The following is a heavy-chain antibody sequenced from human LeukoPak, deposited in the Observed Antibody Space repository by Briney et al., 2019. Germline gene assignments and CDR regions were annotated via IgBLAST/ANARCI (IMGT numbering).Heavy chain of an antibody. V-gene: IGHV3-7*03. D-gene: IGHD2-15*01. J-gene: IGHJ6*04. CDR1: GFTLSSYW. CDR3: ARDECSGGSCYYYYYYGMDV. Sequence: GGSLRLSCAASGFTLSSYWMSWVRQAPGKGLEWVANIKQDGSEKYYVDSVKGRFTISRDNAKNSLYLQMNSLRAEDTAVYYCARDECSGGSCYYYYYYGMDVWGKGTTVTVSS. CDR2: IKQDGSEK.